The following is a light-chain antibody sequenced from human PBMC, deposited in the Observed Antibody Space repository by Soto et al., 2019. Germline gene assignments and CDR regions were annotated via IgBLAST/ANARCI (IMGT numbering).Light chain of an antibody. CDR1: QSIGRW. Sequence: DIQMTQSPSTLSASVGDTVTVTCRASQSIGRWLAWYQQKPGKAPKLLIFDASTLENGVPARFSGSGSGPEFSLTISSLQPDDFATYYCQQYYSYWTFGQGTKVDIK. V-gene: IGKV1-5*01. CDR3: QQYYSYWT. J-gene: IGKJ1*01. CDR2: DAS.